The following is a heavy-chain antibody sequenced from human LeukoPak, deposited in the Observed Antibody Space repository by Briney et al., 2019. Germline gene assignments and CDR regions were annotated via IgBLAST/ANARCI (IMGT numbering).Heavy chain of an antibody. CDR1: GGSFSGYY. Sequence: PSETLSLTCAVYGGSFSGYYWSWIRQPPGKGLEWIGEINHSGSTNYNPSLKSRVTISVDTSKNQFSLKLSSVTAADTAVYYCARDQSLLYFDYWGQGTLVTVSS. D-gene: IGHD2-15*01. V-gene: IGHV4-34*01. CDR3: ARDQSLLYFDY. J-gene: IGHJ4*02. CDR2: INHSGST.